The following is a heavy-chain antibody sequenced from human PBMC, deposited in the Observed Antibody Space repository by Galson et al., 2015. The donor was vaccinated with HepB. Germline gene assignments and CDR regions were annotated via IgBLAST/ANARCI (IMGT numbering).Heavy chain of an antibody. CDR3: ASGSSGWYEAFDI. J-gene: IGHJ3*02. CDR1: GGSISSYY. Sequence: ETLSLTCTVSGGSISSYYWSWIRQPPGKGLEWIGYIYYSGSTNYNPSLKSRVTISVDTAKNQFSLKLSTVTAADTAVYYCASGSSGWYEAFDIWGQGTMVTVSS. CDR2: IYYSGST. V-gene: IGHV4-59*08. D-gene: IGHD6-19*01.